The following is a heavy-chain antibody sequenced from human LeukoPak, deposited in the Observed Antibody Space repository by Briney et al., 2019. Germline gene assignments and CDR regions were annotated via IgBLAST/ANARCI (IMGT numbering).Heavy chain of an antibody. D-gene: IGHD1-26*01. CDR3: AKGVGAPGGGGDGFDI. CDR2: INPNSGGT. J-gene: IGHJ3*02. V-gene: IGHV1-2*02. Sequence: GASVKVSCKASGYTFTGYYMHWVRQAPGQGLEWMGWINPNSGGTNYAQKFQSRVTMTRDTSLSKAYMELSRLRSDDTAVYYWAKGVGAPGGGGDGFDIWGQGTMVTVSS. CDR1: GYTFTGYY.